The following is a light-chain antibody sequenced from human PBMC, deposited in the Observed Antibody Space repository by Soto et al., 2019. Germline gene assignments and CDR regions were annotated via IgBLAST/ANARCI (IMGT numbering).Light chain of an antibody. CDR1: QSISTW. Sequence: DIQMTQSPSTLSASVVDRVTITCRASQSISTWLAWYQQKPGTAPKLLIYRASNWESGVPSSFSGSGSGTDFTLPLSSLQPDDFATHYCQQYTTYSGTFGPGTKLDI. V-gene: IGKV1-5*03. J-gene: IGKJ3*01. CDR2: RAS. CDR3: QQYTTYSGT.